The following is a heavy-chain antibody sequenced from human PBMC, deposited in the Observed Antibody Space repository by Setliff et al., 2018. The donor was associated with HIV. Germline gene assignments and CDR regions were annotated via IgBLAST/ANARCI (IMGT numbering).Heavy chain of an antibody. J-gene: IGHJ4*02. CDR1: GYSINTAYY. Sequence: SETLSLTCSVSGYSINTAYYWGWIRQSPGKGLEWIGGFHHSGSTHYNPSLKSRVTISGQTSNNQFSLQLTSVTAADTAVYYCARGHTPMAPLPFDYWGQGTLVTVSS. V-gene: IGHV4-38-2*02. D-gene: IGHD5-18*01. CDR3: ARGHTPMAPLPFDY. CDR2: FHHSGST.